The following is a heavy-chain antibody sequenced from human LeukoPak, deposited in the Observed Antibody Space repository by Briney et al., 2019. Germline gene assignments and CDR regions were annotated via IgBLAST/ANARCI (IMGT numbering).Heavy chain of an antibody. D-gene: IGHD1-26*01. CDR1: GLTFSSSW. CDR3: VRDGVGAPPFDY. V-gene: IGHV3-7*01. J-gene: IGHJ4*02. CDR2: INPEGSEK. Sequence: PGGSLRLSCAVSGLTFSSSWMDWVRQAPGKGLEWVASINPEGSEKYSADSVKGRFTISRDNAKDTLLLQMNSLRAEDTAVYYCVRDGVGAPPFDYWGQGVLVTVSS.